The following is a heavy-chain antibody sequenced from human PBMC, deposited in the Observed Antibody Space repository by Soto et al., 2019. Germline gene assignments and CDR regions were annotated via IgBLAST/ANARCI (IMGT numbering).Heavy chain of an antibody. J-gene: IGHJ6*02. Sequence: DVQLLESGGGVVQPGGSLRLSCAASGFVFRNLTMNWVRQAPGKGLEYVAIISFNGDVIFDADSVRGRFTISRDNAKNILYLDMTNLRPEDSGVYYCAKIMIQGVLVDALDVWGRGTTVTVS. CDR1: GFVFRNLT. CDR3: AKIMIQGVLVDALDV. V-gene: IGHV3-23*01. CDR2: ISFNGDVI. D-gene: IGHD3-10*01.